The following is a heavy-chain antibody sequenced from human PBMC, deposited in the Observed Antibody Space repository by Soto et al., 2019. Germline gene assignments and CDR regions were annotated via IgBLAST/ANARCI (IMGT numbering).Heavy chain of an antibody. CDR2: ISGSGATT. CDR1: GFTFNTYA. J-gene: IGHJ6*02. Sequence: EVQLLESGGGLVQPGESLTLSCAASGFTFNTYAMTWARRAPGKGLEWVSAISGSGATTYVADSVKGRFTISRDNSKNNLYLKMNSLSAEDTAKYYCAKGRGGAYYYYGLDVWGQGTTVTVSS. D-gene: IGHD3-10*01. CDR3: AKGRGGAYYYYGLDV. V-gene: IGHV3-23*01.